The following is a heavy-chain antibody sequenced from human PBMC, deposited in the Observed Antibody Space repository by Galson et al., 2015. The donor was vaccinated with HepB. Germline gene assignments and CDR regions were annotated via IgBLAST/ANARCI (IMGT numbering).Heavy chain of an antibody. J-gene: IGHJ4*02. CDR2: IIPMFGTA. Sequence: SCKASGGTFSRYAISWVRQAPGQGLEWMGGIIPMFGTANYAQKFQGRVTITADKSTTTAYMELRSLRSEDTAVYYCARPGDEDCSGGSCYCFDYWGQGTLGTVSS. D-gene: IGHD2-15*01. CDR1: GGTFSRYA. CDR3: ARPGDEDCSGGSCYCFDY. V-gene: IGHV1-69*06.